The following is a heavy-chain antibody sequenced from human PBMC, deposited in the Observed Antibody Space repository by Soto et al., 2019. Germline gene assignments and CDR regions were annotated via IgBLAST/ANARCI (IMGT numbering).Heavy chain of an antibody. V-gene: IGHV3-23*01. CDR3: AKPGSIHWSPPYYFDY. Sequence: EVQLLESGGGLVQPGGSLRLSCAASGFTFNDYAMGWVRQAPGRGLEWVSAITGSGGDTYYLDSVKGWFTVSRDSSKNTLYLQMNSHGCVERSTYYCAKPGSIHWSPPYYFDYWGQGTLVTVSS. D-gene: IGHD3-10*01. CDR2: ITGSGGDT. CDR1: GFTFNDYA. J-gene: IGHJ4*02.